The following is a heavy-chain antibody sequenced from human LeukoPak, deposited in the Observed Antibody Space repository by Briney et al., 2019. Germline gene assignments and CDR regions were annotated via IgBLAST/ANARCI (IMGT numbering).Heavy chain of an antibody. Sequence: GGSLRLSCVASGFTFSSYWMHWVRQDPRKGLEWVSAISGSGGSTYYADSVKGRFTISRDNSKNTLYLQMNSLRAEDTAVYYCAKDRHFGWLLLYWGQGTLVTVSS. CDR1: GFTFSSYW. CDR3: AKDRHFGWLLLY. V-gene: IGHV3-23*01. D-gene: IGHD3-9*01. CDR2: ISGSGGST. J-gene: IGHJ4*02.